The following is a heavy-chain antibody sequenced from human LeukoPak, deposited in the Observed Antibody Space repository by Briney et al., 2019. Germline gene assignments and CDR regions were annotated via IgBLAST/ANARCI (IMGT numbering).Heavy chain of an antibody. V-gene: IGHV3-53*01. CDR1: GFTVSSNY. J-gene: IGHJ4*02. Sequence: GGSLRLSCAASGFTVSSNYMSWVRQAPGKGLEWVSVIYSGGSTYYADSVKGRFTISRDNSKDTLYLQMNSLRAEDTAVYYCARSHGDRTYFDYWGQGTLVTVSS. CDR2: IYSGGST. CDR3: ARSHGDRTYFDY. D-gene: IGHD3-10*01.